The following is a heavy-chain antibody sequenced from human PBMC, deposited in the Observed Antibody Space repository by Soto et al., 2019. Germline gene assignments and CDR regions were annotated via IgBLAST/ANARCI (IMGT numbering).Heavy chain of an antibody. J-gene: IGHJ4*02. CDR3: AKSPFGVVLYYFDY. V-gene: IGHV3-23*01. Sequence: EVQLLESGGGLVQPGGSLRLSCAASGFTFSSYAMRWVRQAPGKGLEWVSAISGSGGSTYYADSVKGRFTISRDNSKNTLYMQMNSLRAEDTAVYYCAKSPFGVVLYYFDYWGQGTLVTVSS. CDR2: ISGSGGST. CDR1: GFTFSSYA. D-gene: IGHD3-3*01.